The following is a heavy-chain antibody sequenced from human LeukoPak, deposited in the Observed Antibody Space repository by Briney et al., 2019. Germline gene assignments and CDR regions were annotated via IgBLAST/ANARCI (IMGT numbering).Heavy chain of an antibody. D-gene: IGHD2-15*01. J-gene: IGHJ4*02. CDR2: IWYDGSNK. V-gene: IGHV3-33*01. CDR3: ARSPRPYCSGGSCYSPDY. Sequence: PGGSLRLSCAASGFTFSSYGMHWVRQAPGKGLEWVAVIWYDGSNKYYADSVKGRFTISRDNSKNTLYLQMNSLRAEDTAVYYCARSPRPYCSGGSCYSPDYWGQGTLVTVSS. CDR1: GFTFSSYG.